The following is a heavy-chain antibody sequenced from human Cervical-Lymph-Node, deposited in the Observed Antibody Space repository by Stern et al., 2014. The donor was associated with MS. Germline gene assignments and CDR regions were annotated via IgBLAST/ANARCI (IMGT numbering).Heavy chain of an antibody. V-gene: IGHV4-30-2*01. CDR3: ARSSTVTPNAFDI. Sequence: QVQLQESGSGLVKPSQTLSLTCAVSGGSISSGGYSWSWIRQPPGQGLEWIGYIYHSGSNYYKPSLKSRVTISEERSKNQLSLKLSSWTAADTALYYCARSSTVTPNAFDIWGQGTMVTVSS. J-gene: IGHJ3*02. CDR1: GGSISSGGYS. D-gene: IGHD4-17*01. CDR2: IYHSGSN.